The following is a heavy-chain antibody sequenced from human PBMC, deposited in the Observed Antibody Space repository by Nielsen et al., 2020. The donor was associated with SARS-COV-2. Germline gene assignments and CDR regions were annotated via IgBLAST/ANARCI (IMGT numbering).Heavy chain of an antibody. Sequence: GESLKISCAASGFTFNIYTFNWVRQAPGKGLEWVSSIGRGNNYIYYADSVKGRFTISRDDAKNSLHLEMNSLRAEDTAVYYCARDRGYMDVWGKGTTVIVSS. J-gene: IGHJ6*03. CDR2: IGRGNNYI. D-gene: IGHD3-10*01. V-gene: IGHV3-21*06. CDR1: GFTFNIYT. CDR3: ARDRGYMDV.